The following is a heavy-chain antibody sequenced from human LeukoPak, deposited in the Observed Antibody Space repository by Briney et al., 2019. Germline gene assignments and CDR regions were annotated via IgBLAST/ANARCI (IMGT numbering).Heavy chain of an antibody. CDR1: GFTFSSYS. CDR3: ARDGDIAAAGTLDY. V-gene: IGHV3-21*01. Sequence: PGGSLRLSCAASGFTFSSYSVNWVRQAPGKGLEWVSSISSSSSYIYYADSVKGRFTISRDNAKNSLYLQMNSLRAEDTAVYYCARDGDIAAAGTLDYWGQGTLVTVSS. J-gene: IGHJ4*02. D-gene: IGHD6-13*01. CDR2: ISSSSSYI.